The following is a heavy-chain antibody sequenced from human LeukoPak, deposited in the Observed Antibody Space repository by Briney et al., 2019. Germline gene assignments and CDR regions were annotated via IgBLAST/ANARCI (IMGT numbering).Heavy chain of an antibody. V-gene: IGHV3-30-3*01. Sequence: GGSLRLSCAASGFTFSSYAMHWVRQAPGKGLEWVAVISYDGSNKYYANSVKGRFTISRDNSKNTLYLQMNSLRAEDTAVYYCARGGIAVAAFDYWGQGTLVTVSS. CDR2: ISYDGSNK. CDR3: ARGGIAVAAFDY. D-gene: IGHD6-19*01. J-gene: IGHJ4*02. CDR1: GFTFSSYA.